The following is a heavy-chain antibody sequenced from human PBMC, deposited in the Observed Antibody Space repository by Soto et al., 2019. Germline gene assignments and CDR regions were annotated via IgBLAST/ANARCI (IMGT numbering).Heavy chain of an antibody. D-gene: IGHD3-3*01. CDR1: GGSVSSGSYY. CDR3: ARGRITIFGVVITGGYYFDH. V-gene: IGHV4-61*01. J-gene: IGHJ4*02. Sequence: PSETLSLTCTVSGGSVSSGSYYWSWIRQPPGKGLEWIGYIYYSGSTNYNPSLKSRVTISVDTSKNQFSLKLSSVTAADTAVYYCARGRITIFGVVITGGYYFDHWGQGTLVTVSS. CDR2: IYYSGST.